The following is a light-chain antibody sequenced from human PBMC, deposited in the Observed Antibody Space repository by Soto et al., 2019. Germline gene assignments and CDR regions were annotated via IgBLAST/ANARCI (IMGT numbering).Light chain of an antibody. J-gene: IGKJ1*01. CDR1: QSVSTNY. V-gene: IGKV3-20*01. CDR3: QQYGTSPQT. Sequence: EIVLTQSPGTVSLSPGERATLSCRASQSVSTNYLAWYQQKPGQSPTLLIYRTSTRATGIPDRFSGGGSGTDFTLTISRLAPEDFAVYYCQQYGTSPQTFGQGTKVDIK. CDR2: RTS.